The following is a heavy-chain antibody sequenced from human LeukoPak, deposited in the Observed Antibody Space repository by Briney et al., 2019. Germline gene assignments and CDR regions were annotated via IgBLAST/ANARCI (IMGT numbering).Heavy chain of an antibody. CDR3: ARGPYSNYHYYYYYSMDV. V-gene: IGHV4-39*07. CDR1: GGSISSSSYY. CDR2: IYYSGST. D-gene: IGHD4-11*01. J-gene: IGHJ6*03. Sequence: PSETLSLTCTVSGGSISSSSYYWGWIRQPPGKGLEWIGSIYYSGSTYYNPSLKSRVTISVDTSKNQFSLKLSSVTAADTAVYYCARGPYSNYHYYYYYSMDVWGKGTTVTVSS.